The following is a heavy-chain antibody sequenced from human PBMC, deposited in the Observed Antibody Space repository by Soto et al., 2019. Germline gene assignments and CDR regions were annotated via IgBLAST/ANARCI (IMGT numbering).Heavy chain of an antibody. CDR3: VKDVGSRHYDFTNFDS. J-gene: IGHJ4*02. D-gene: IGHD3-3*01. Sequence: EVQLLESGGGVVQPCGSLRLSCIASGFIFDDYAIHWVRKVPGKCVEWVSGIDWNRATTGYADSVKGRFTLSRDNARNSVLLQMNSLRPEDTALYYCVKDVGSRHYDFTNFDSWGQGTLVTVSS. CDR1: GFIFDDYA. V-gene: IGHV3-9*01. CDR2: IDWNRATT.